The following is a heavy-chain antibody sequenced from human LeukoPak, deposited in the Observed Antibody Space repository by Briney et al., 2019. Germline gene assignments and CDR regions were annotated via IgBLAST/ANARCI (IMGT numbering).Heavy chain of an antibody. J-gene: IGHJ4*02. CDR2: IHYSGST. Sequence: SETLSLTCTVSGGSISSSSYYWGWIRQPPGKGLEWIGSIHYSGSTYYNPSLKSRVTISVDTSKNQFSLKLSSVTAADTAVYYCARDPGYYYGENGSHWGQGTLVTVSS. V-gene: IGHV4-39*07. CDR1: GGSISSSSYY. CDR3: ARDPGYYYGENGSH. D-gene: IGHD3-10*01.